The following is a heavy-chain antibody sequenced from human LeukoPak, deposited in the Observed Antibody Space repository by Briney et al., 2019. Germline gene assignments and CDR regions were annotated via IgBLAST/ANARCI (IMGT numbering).Heavy chain of an antibody. Sequence: PSETLSLTCTVSGGSITNYYWGWIRQPAGKGLEWIGRVYAIGNTNYNPSLKSRVTMSLDTFKNQFSLKLSSVTAADTAVYYCARLRSSIAAAGTNWFDPWGQGTLVTVSS. V-gene: IGHV4-4*07. J-gene: IGHJ5*02. D-gene: IGHD6-13*01. CDR1: GGSITNYY. CDR2: VYAIGNT. CDR3: ARLRSSIAAAGTNWFDP.